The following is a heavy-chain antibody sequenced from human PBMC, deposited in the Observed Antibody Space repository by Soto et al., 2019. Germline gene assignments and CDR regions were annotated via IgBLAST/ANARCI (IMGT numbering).Heavy chain of an antibody. V-gene: IGHV3-74*03. CDR1: GFTFSSYW. Sequence: GWSLRLSCAASGFTFSSYWMHWVRQAPGKGLVWVSHSNSDGDITEYADSVKGRFTISRDNSKNALYLQMNSLRAEDTAVYYCASLCAPSDYWGQGTRVTVSS. J-gene: IGHJ4*02. D-gene: IGHD2-21*01. CDR2: SNSDGDIT. CDR3: ASLCAPSDY.